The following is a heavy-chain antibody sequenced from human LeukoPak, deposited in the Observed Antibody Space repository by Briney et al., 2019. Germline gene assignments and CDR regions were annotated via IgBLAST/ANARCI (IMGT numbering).Heavy chain of an antibody. V-gene: IGHV3-21*01. J-gene: IGHJ4*01. CDR1: GFTFSSYS. CDR2: ISSSSSYI. CDR3: ARDGELLWFGELLRLLDY. D-gene: IGHD3-10*01. Sequence: PGRSLRLSCAASGFTFSSYSMNWVRQAPGKGLEWVSSISSSSSYIYYADSVKGRFTISRDNAKNSLYLQMNSLRAEDTAVYYCARDGELLWFGELLRLLDYWGHGTLVTVSS.